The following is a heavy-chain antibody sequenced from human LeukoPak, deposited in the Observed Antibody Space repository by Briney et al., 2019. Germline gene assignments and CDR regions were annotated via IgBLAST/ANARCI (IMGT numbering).Heavy chain of an antibody. Sequence: SETLSLTCAVYGGSFRGYYWSWIRQPPGKGLEWIGEINHSGSTNYNPSLKSRGTISVDTSTNPFSLKRSSGTAADTAVYYCARRVGAARPGYFDYWGQRTLVTVSS. CDR1: GGSFRGYY. V-gene: IGHV4-34*01. J-gene: IGHJ4*02. CDR3: ARRVGAARPGYFDY. CDR2: INHSGST. D-gene: IGHD6-6*01.